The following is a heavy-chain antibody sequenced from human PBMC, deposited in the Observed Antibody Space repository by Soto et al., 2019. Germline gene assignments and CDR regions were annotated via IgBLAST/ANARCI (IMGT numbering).Heavy chain of an antibody. D-gene: IGHD1-7*01. Sequence: GGSLRLSCAASGFTFSSYVMSWVRQAPGKGLEWVSTIDNLGGTTYYADSVKGRFTISRDMSKNTLYLQMTSLRAEDSAVYYCASRDPGTSVDYWGQGTLVTVSS. V-gene: IGHV3-23*01. J-gene: IGHJ4*02. CDR3: ASRDPGTSVDY. CDR2: IDNLGGTT. CDR1: GFTFSSYV.